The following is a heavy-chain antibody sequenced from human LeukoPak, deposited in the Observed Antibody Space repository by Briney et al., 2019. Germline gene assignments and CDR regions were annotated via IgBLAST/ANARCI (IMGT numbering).Heavy chain of an antibody. Sequence: ASVKVSCKASGYTFTGYYMHWVRQAPGQGLEWMGGIIPIFGTANYAQKFQGRVTITADKSTSTAYMELSSLRSEDTAVYYCARNDYGDYVWFDPWGQGTLVTVSS. V-gene: IGHV1-69*06. D-gene: IGHD4-17*01. CDR1: GYTFTGYY. J-gene: IGHJ5*02. CDR2: IIPIFGTA. CDR3: ARNDYGDYVWFDP.